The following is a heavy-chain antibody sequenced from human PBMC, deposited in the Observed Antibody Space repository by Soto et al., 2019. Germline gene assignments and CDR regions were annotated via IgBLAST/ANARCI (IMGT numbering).Heavy chain of an antibody. CDR1: GGSISSYY. V-gene: IGHV4-59*12. Sequence: SETLSLTCTVSGGSISSYYWSWIRQPPGKGLEWIGYIYHSRSTYYNPSLKSRVTISVDRSKNQFSLKLSSVTAADTAVYYCARGPPFHWGQGTLVTVSS. D-gene: IGHD3-16*01. J-gene: IGHJ4*02. CDR3: ARGPPFH. CDR2: IYHSRST.